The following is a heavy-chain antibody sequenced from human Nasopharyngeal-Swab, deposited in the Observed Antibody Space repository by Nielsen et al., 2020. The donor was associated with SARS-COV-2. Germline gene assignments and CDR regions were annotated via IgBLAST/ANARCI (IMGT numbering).Heavy chain of an antibody. Sequence: GESLKISCAASGFTFSSYSMNCVRQAPGKGLEWVANIQQDGSENPYVDSVRGRFTISRDNAKNSVYLQMNSLRAEDTAVYYCARGHNWSFDYWGQGTLVTVSA. CDR1: GFTFSSYS. D-gene: IGHD1-1*01. CDR2: IQQDGSEN. V-gene: IGHV3-7*04. J-gene: IGHJ4*02. CDR3: ARGHNWSFDY.